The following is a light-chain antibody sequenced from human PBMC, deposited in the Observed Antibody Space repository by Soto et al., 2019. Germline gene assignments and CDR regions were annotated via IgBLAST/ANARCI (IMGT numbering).Light chain of an antibody. CDR1: SSDVGGYNY. V-gene: IGLV2-11*01. J-gene: IGLJ1*01. Sequence: QSALTQPRSVSGSPGQSVTISCTGTSSDVGGYNYVSWYQQHPGKAPKIMIYDVNKRPSGVPDRFSGSKSCNTACLTISGLQAEDEEAYYCCSYAGSYTGVFGTGTKLTVL. CDR2: DVN. CDR3: CSYAGSYTGV.